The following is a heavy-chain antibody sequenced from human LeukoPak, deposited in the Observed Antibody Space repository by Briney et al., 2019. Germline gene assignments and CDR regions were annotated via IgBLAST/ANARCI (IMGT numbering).Heavy chain of an antibody. J-gene: IGHJ5*02. CDR1: GFDLSGYG. D-gene: IGHD4-11*01. CDR2: TSSDGTAK. Sequence: GRSLRLSCAASGFDLSGYGMHWVRQASGKGLDWVAITSSDGTAKFYTASVEGRFTVSRDNSKNMLYLQMSTLRAEDTAVYYCAKAGRNYHNWLDPWGQGTLVNVSS. CDR3: AKAGRNYHNWLDP. V-gene: IGHV3-30*18.